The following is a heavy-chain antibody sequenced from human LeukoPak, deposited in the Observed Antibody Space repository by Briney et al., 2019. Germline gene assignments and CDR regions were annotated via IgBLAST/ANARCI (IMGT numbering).Heavy chain of an antibody. D-gene: IGHD1-26*01. Sequence: GGSLRLSCAASGFTFSSYGMHWVRQAPGKGLEWVAVISYDGSNKYYADSVKGRFTISRDNSKNTLYLQMNSLRAEDTAVYYCAKDQDKWELWGPFDYWGQGTLVTVSS. V-gene: IGHV3-30*18. CDR1: GFTFSSYG. J-gene: IGHJ4*02. CDR3: AKDQDKWELWGPFDY. CDR2: ISYDGSNK.